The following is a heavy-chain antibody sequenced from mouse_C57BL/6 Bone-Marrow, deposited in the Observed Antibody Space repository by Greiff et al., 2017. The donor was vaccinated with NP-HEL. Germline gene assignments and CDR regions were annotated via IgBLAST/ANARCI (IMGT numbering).Heavy chain of an antibody. CDR2: ISNGGGST. CDR3: ARPLSTTVGFAY. V-gene: IGHV5-12*01. J-gene: IGHJ3*01. D-gene: IGHD1-1*01. CDR1: GFTFSDYY. Sequence: EVNLVESGGGLVQPGGSLKLSCAASGFTFSDYYMYWVRQTPEKRLEWVAYISNGGGSTYYPDTVKGRFTISRDNAKNTLYLQMSRLKSEDTAMYYCARPLSTTVGFAYWGQGTLVTVSA.